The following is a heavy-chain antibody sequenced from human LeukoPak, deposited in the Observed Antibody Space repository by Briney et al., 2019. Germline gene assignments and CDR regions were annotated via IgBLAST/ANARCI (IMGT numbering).Heavy chain of an antibody. CDR3: ARLDGYCSSTSCYYYMDV. D-gene: IGHD2-2*01. J-gene: IGHJ6*03. Sequence: PSETLSLTCTVSGGSISSSSYCWGWIRQPPGKGLEWIGSIYYSGSTYYNPSLKSRVTISVDTSKNQFSLKLSSVTAADTAVYYCARLDGYCSSTSCYYYMDVWGKGTTVTVSS. V-gene: IGHV4-39*07. CDR1: GGSISSSSYC. CDR2: IYYSGST.